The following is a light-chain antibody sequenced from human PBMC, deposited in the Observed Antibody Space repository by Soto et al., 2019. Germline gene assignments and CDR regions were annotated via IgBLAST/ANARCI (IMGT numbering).Light chain of an antibody. CDR2: DAS. CDR1: QSVSSY. Sequence: EIVLAHSPASLSLSPCERAALSCIASQSVSSYLAWYQQKPGQAPRLLIYDASNRATGIPARFSGSGSGTDFPLTISSLEPEDFAVYYCQQRSNWPITSGQGTRLEIK. CDR3: QQRSNWPIT. V-gene: IGKV3-11*01. J-gene: IGKJ5*01.